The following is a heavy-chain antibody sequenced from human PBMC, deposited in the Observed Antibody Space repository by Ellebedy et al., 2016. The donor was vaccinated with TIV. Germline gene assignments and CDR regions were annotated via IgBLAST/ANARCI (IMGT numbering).Heavy chain of an antibody. CDR2: IYTGGNT. D-gene: IGHD3-16*01. CDR1: GLTVSSNY. Sequence: GESLKISXAVSGLTVSSNYMSWVRQAPGKGLEWVSVIYTGGNTNYADSVKGRFTIYRDNSHNTLYLQMNSLRVEDTAVYYCARPPPGGVALDYWGQGTLVTVSS. J-gene: IGHJ4*02. CDR3: ARPPPGGVALDY. V-gene: IGHV3-66*01.